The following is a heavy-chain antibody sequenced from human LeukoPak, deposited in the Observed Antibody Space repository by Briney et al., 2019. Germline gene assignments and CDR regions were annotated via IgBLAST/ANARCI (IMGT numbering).Heavy chain of an antibody. D-gene: IGHD3-22*01. J-gene: IGHJ4*02. CDR2: ISWNSGSI. V-gene: IGHV3-9*01. Sequence: QSGGSLRLSCTASGFTFSSYAMSWVRQAPGKGLEWVSGISWNSGSIGYADSVKGRFTISRDNAKNSLYLQMNSLRAEDTALYYCAKGYYDSSGYFHGPDYWGQGTLVTVSS. CDR3: AKGYYDSSGYFHGPDY. CDR1: GFTFSSYA.